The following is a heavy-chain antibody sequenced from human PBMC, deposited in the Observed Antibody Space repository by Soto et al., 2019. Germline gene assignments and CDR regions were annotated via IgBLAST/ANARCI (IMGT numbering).Heavy chain of an antibody. CDR1: AFTFSRFK. CDR2: MSSCRYTA. D-gene: IGHD3-10*01. CDR3: TRAAWFPYLSFY. V-gene: IGHV3-48*03. J-gene: IGHJ4*02. Sequence: VGSLRLSCAASAFTFSRFKLHLVREAPGKGLEWISYMSSCRYTAYNVSSVEGRFTISRDNANNSVYLQMYSLSAEDTALYYCTRAAWFPYLSFYWGQGALVTVS.